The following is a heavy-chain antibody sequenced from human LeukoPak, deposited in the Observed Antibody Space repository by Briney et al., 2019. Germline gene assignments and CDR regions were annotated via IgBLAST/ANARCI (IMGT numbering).Heavy chain of an antibody. CDR1: GGSFSGYY. J-gene: IGHJ4*02. CDR2: INHSGST. D-gene: IGHD3-9*01. V-gene: IGHV4-34*01. Sequence: SETLSLTCAVYGGSFSGYYWSWIRQPPGKGLEWIGEINHSGSTNYNPSLKSRVTISVDTSKNQFSLKLSSVTAADTAVYYCARLSPADILTGLIFDYWGQGTLVTVSS. CDR3: ARLSPADILTGLIFDY.